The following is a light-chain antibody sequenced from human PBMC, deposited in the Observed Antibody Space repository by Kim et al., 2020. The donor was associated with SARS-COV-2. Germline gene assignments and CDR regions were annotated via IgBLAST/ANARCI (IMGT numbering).Light chain of an antibody. Sequence: EIVLTQSPGTLSLSPGERATLSCRASQSVSSSYLAWYQQKPGQAPRLLIYGASSRATGIPDRFSGSGSGTDFTLTISRLEPEGFAVYYCQQYGSSPMYTFGQGTKREI. CDR2: GAS. CDR3: QQYGSSPMYT. V-gene: IGKV3-20*01. J-gene: IGKJ2*01. CDR1: QSVSSSY.